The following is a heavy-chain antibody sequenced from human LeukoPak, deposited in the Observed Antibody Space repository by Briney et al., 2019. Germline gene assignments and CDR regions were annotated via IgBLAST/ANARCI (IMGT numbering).Heavy chain of an antibody. Sequence: GRSLRLSCTTSGFTFSHYGMHWVRQAPGKGLEWVAVIWSDATNMYYGDSVKGRFTISRDNSKNTIYLQMSSLRVEDTAVYYCAKDAQRGFDYSNSLESWGQGTLVTVSS. V-gene: IGHV3-33*06. D-gene: IGHD4-11*01. CDR2: IWSDATNM. CDR3: AKDAQRGFDYSNSLES. CDR1: GFTFSHYG. J-gene: IGHJ5*01.